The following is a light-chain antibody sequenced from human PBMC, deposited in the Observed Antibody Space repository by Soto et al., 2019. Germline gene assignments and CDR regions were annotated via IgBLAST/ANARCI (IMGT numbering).Light chain of an antibody. CDR2: YDD. V-gene: IGLV1-36*01. CDR1: SSNIGNNA. CDR3: AAWDDSLNHYV. J-gene: IGLJ1*01. Sequence: QSVLTQPPSVSEAPRQRVTISCSGSSSNIGNNAVNWYQQLPGKAPKLLIYYDDLLPSGVSDRFSGSKSGTSASLAISGLQSEDEADYYCAAWDDSLNHYVFGTGTKLTVL.